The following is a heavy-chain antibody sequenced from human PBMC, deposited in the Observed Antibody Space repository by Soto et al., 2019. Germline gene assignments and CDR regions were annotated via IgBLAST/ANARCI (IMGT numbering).Heavy chain of an antibody. J-gene: IGHJ4*02. CDR3: WRDDRERGASAAY. D-gene: IGHD6-13*01. CDR1: GFIFSCHA. CDR2: IWHDGTKT. Sequence: QVQLVESGGGVVQPGRSLRLSCAASGFIFSCHAMHWFRRPPGKGLEWVAEIWHDGTKTYYEDSVKGRFTISRDSSKNTLSLDMYARSADDTAVAPCWRDDRERGASAAYWGQGTLFSVSS. V-gene: IGHV3-33*01.